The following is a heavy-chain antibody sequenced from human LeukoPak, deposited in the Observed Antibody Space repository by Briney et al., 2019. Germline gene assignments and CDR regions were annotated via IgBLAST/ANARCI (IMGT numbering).Heavy chain of an antibody. Sequence: PGGSLRLSCAASGFTFSSYGMSWVRQAPGKGLEWVSAISGSGGSTYYADSVKGRFTISRDNSKNTLYLQMNSLRAEDTAVYYCAKADKSLEFGDYVGFDPWGQGTLVTVSS. CDR1: GFTFSSYG. D-gene: IGHD4-17*01. CDR2: ISGSGGST. V-gene: IGHV3-23*01. CDR3: AKADKSLEFGDYVGFDP. J-gene: IGHJ5*02.